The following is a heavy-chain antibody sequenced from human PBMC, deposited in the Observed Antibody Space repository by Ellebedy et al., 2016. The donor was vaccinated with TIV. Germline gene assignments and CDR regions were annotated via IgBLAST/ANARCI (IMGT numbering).Heavy chain of an antibody. V-gene: IGHV4-59*01. J-gene: IGHJ5*02. CDR1: GGSITGYY. CDR3: ARGGSTVTTPRGP. Sequence: SETLSLTCSVTGGSITGYYWNWIRQPPGKGLEWIGYIYYSGSTNYNPSLKSRVTISVDTSKNQFSLKLSSVTAADTAVYYCARGGSTVTTPRGPWGQGTLVTVSS. D-gene: IGHD4-17*01. CDR2: IYYSGST.